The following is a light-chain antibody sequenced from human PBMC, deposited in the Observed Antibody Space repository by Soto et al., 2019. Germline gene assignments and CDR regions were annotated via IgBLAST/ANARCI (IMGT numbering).Light chain of an antibody. Sequence: QSVLTQPPSVSGAPGQRVTISCTGSISSIGAGYDVHWYQQLPGTAPKLLIYGNSNRPSGVPDRFSGSKSGTSASLAITGLEADDEADYYCQSYDSSLGVVFGGGTQLTVL. CDR3: QSYDSSLGVV. J-gene: IGLJ2*01. V-gene: IGLV1-40*01. CDR2: GNS. CDR1: ISSIGAGYD.